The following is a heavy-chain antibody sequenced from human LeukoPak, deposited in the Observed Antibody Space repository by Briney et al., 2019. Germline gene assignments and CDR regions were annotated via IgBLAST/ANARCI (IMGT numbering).Heavy chain of an antibody. V-gene: IGHV3-66*02. CDR1: GFIVSSDY. D-gene: IGHD6-19*01. CDR3: ARDSSGWYYFDY. Sequence: PGGSLRLSCAASGFIVSSDYMSWVRQAPGKGLEWVSVIYSGGSTFYADSVKGRFTISRDKSKNTLYLQMNSLRADDTAVYYCARDSSGWYYFDYWGQGSLVTVSS. J-gene: IGHJ4*02. CDR2: IYSGGST.